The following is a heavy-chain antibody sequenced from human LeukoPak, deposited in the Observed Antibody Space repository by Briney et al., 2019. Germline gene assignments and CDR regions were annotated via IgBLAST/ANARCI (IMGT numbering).Heavy chain of an antibody. CDR1: GGSISSYY. J-gene: IGHJ4*02. CDR2: IYYSGST. V-gene: IGHV4-59*12. D-gene: IGHD5-18*01. CDR3: ARAGGYGLIDY. Sequence: PSETLSLTCTVSGGSISSYYWSRIRQPPGKGLEWIGYIYYSGSTNYNPSPKSRVTISLDTSKNQFSLKVGSMTAADTAVYYCARAGGYGLIDYWGQGTMVTVSS.